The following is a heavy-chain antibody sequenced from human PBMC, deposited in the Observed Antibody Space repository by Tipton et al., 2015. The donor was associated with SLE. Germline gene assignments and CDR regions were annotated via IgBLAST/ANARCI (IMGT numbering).Heavy chain of an antibody. Sequence: TLSLTCAVYGESFSGYYWSWIRQPAGKGLEWIGYIYTSGSTNYNPSLKSRVTISVDTSKNQFSLKLSSVTAADTAVYYCARSHPRIAVAGTSCAFDIWGQGTMVTVSS. CDR2: IYTSGST. J-gene: IGHJ3*02. CDR3: ARSHPRIAVAGTSCAFDI. CDR1: GESFSGYY. V-gene: IGHV4-4*09. D-gene: IGHD6-19*01.